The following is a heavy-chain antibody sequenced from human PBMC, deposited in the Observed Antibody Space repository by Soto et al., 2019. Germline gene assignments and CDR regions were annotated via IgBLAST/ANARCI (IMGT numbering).Heavy chain of an antibody. J-gene: IGHJ5*02. CDR3: ATRITMVRGVKQYNWFDP. Sequence: ASVKVSCKASGYTFTSYGISWVRQAPGQGLEWMGWISAYNGNTNYAQKIQGRVTMTTDTSTSTAYMELRSLRSDDTAVYYFATRITMVRGVKQYNWFDPWGQGTLVTVSS. D-gene: IGHD3-10*01. V-gene: IGHV1-18*01. CDR1: GYTFTSYG. CDR2: ISAYNGNT.